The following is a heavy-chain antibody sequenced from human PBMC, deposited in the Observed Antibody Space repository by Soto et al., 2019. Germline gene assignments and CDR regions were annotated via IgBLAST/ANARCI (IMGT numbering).Heavy chain of an antibody. CDR1: GFTFSSYA. V-gene: IGHV3-23*01. CDR2: ISGSGGST. Sequence: EVQLLESGGGLVQPGGSLRLSCAASGFTFSSYAMSWVRQAPGKGLEWVSAISGSGGSTYYADSVKGRFTISRDNSKNTLYLQMNTLRADDTAVYYCAKLQHAPPSSYYYYYMDVWGKGTTVTVSS. CDR3: AKLQHAPPSSYYYYYMDV. J-gene: IGHJ6*03.